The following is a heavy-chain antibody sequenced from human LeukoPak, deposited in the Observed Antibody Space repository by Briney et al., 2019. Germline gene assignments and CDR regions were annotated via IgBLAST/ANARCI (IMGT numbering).Heavy chain of an antibody. CDR3: ARVLWGSYRFFDY. Sequence: SGTLSLTCAVSGGSISSSNWWSWVRPPPGKGLEWIGEIYHSGSTNYNPSLKSRVTISVDKSKNQFSLKLSSVTAADTAVYYCARVLWGSYRFFDYWGQGTLVTVSS. V-gene: IGHV4-4*02. J-gene: IGHJ4*02. CDR2: IYHSGST. CDR1: GGSISSSNW. D-gene: IGHD3-16*02.